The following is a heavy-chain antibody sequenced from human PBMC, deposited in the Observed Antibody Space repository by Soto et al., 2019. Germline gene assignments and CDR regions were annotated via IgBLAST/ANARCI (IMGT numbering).Heavy chain of an antibody. V-gene: IGHV1-18*03. J-gene: IGHJ4*02. CDR2: ISAYNGNT. CDR3: AEGGGITMVRGLCDY. D-gene: IGHD3-10*01. Sequence: QVQLVQSRAAVKKPGASVKVSCKASGYTFTSYGISWVRQAPGQGLDWMGWISAYNGNTNYAQKLQGRVSMATDASTRTAYRKVRSVRSDDMAVYYCAEGGGITMVRGLCDYWGQGTLVTVSS. CDR1: GYTFTSYG.